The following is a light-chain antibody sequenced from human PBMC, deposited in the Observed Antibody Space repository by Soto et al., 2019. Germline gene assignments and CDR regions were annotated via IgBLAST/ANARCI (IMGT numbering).Light chain of an antibody. Sequence: EIQMTQSPSTLSVSPGERATLSCRASQTVSSSLAWFQQKPGKAPKLLIYEASSIASGVPDRFSGSGSGTDFTLSISRLQPEDFAAYYCQHYSRFPPTFGQGTKVDI. CDR1: QTVSSS. CDR3: QHYSRFPPT. V-gene: IGKV3-15*01. J-gene: IGKJ1*01. CDR2: EAS.